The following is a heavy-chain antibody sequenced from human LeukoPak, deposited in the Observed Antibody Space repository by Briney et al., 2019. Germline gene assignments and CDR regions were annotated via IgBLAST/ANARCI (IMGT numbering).Heavy chain of an antibody. Sequence: SETLSLTCTVSGGSISSGGYYWSWIRQHPGKGLEWIGYIYYSGSTYYNPSLKSRVTISVDTSKNQFSLKLSSVTAADTAVYYCARALTHDYGDFLRFDPWGQGTLVTVSS. D-gene: IGHD4-17*01. V-gene: IGHV4-31*03. CDR2: IYYSGST. J-gene: IGHJ5*02. CDR1: GGSISSGGYY. CDR3: ARALTHDYGDFLRFDP.